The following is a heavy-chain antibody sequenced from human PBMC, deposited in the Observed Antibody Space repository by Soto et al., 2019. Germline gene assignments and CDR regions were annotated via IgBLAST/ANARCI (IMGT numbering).Heavy chain of an antibody. CDR1: GYTFTSYG. D-gene: IGHD1-26*01. J-gene: IGHJ4*02. V-gene: IGHV1-18*01. CDR2: ISAYNGDT. Sequence: QAQLVQSGGEVKKPGASVKVSCRASGYTFTSYGYAWVRQAPGQGLEWMGWISAYNGDTNYAQKFQDRVNLTTDTSNATAHNELRNLGSDQTAVYLCARSGAYFTGLTCLFDSFWGLGTLVTVSS. CDR3: ARSGAYFTGLTCLFDSF.